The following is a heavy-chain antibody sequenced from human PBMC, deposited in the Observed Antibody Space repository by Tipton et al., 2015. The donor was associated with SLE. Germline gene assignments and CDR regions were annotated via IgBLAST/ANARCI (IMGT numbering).Heavy chain of an antibody. J-gene: IGHJ3*02. Sequence: TLSLTCIVSNGSISRSRSYWGWIRQPPGKGLEWIGSKYYSGNTDYNPSLRSRVTISVDTSKNQFSLRLSSVTAADTAIYYCARTKSWDDDAFDIWGQGTMVTVSP. CDR2: KYYSGNT. CDR3: ARTKSWDDDAFDI. CDR1: NGSISRSRSY. V-gene: IGHV4-39*01. D-gene: IGHD1-26*01.